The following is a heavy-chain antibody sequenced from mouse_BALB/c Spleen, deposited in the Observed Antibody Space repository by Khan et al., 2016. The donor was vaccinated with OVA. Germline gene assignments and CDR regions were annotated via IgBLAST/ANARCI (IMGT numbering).Heavy chain of an antibody. Sequence: VQLQQSGPELMKPGASMKISCKASGYSFTAYTMNWVKQSHGKNLEWIGLINPYNGGTSYNQKFRGKATLTVDKSSSTAYMEILSLTSEDSAVYYCTREVIFYYGNSFRRVYFDYWGQGTTLTVSS. CDR1: GYSFTAYT. J-gene: IGHJ2*01. D-gene: IGHD1-1*01. CDR2: INPYNGGT. V-gene: IGHV1-37*01. CDR3: TREVIFYYGNSFRRVYFDY.